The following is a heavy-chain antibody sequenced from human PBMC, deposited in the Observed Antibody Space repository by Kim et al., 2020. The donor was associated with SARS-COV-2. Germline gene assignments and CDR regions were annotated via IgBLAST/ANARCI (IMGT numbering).Heavy chain of an antibody. Sequence: ASVKVSCKVSGYTLTELSMHWVRQAPGKGLEWMGGFDPEDGETIYAQKFQGRVTMTEDTSTDTAYMELSSLRSEDTAVYYCATGWVVVTAPGAFDIWGQGTMVTVSS. CDR2: FDPEDGET. CDR1: GYTLTELS. D-gene: IGHD2-21*02. J-gene: IGHJ3*02. CDR3: ATGWVVVTAPGAFDI. V-gene: IGHV1-24*01.